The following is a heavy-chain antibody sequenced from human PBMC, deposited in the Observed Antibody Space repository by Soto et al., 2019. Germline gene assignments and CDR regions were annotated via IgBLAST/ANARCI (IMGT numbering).Heavy chain of an antibody. CDR3: ARDYLSSGLDYYYYGMDV. CDR1: GYTLTELS. V-gene: IGHV1-24*01. D-gene: IGHD6-19*01. CDR2: FDPEDGET. J-gene: IGHJ6*02. Sequence: ASLKVSCKVSGYTLTELSMHWVRQAPGKGLEWMGGFDPEDGETIYAQKFQGRVTMTGDTSTDTAYMELSSLRSDDTAVYYCARDYLSSGLDYYYYGMDVWGQGTTVTVSS.